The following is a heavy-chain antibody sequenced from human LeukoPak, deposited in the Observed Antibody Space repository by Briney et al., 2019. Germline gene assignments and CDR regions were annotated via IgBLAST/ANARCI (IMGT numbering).Heavy chain of an antibody. Sequence: SETLSLTCAVYGGSFSGYYWSWIRQPPGKGLEWIGEINHSGSTNYNPSLKSRVTISVDTSKNQFSLKLSSVTAADTAVYYCARRGYYYYYMDVWGKGTTVTVSS. V-gene: IGHV4-34*01. CDR3: ARRGYYYYYMDV. CDR2: INHSGST. J-gene: IGHJ6*03. CDR1: GGSFSGYY.